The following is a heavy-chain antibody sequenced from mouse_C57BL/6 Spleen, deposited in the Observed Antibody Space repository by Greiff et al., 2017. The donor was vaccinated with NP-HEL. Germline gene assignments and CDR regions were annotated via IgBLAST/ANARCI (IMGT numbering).Heavy chain of an antibody. J-gene: IGHJ4*01. V-gene: IGHV3-6*01. Sequence: EVKLVESGPGLVKPSQSLSLTCSVTGYSITSGYYWNWIRQFPGNKLEWMGYISYDGSNNYNPSLKNRISITRDTSKNQFFLKLNSVTTEDTATYYCGRGGYYAMDDWGKGTSVTVSS. CDR2: ISYDGSN. CDR1: GYSITSGYY. CDR3: GRGGYYAMDD.